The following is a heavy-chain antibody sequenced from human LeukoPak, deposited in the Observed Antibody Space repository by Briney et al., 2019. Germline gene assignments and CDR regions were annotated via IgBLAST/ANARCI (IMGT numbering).Heavy chain of an antibody. D-gene: IGHD1-26*01. CDR2: IFGSSTT. V-gene: IGHV3-53*01. Sequence: GGSLRLSCAASGFTVSSNYMSWVRQAPGKGLEWVSVIFGSSTTYYADSVKGRFTISRDNSKNTLYLQMNSLRAEDTAVYFCAKYSGSYYYPPNWDSWGQGTLVTVSS. CDR3: AKYSGSYYYPPNWDS. CDR1: GFTVSSNY. J-gene: IGHJ4*02.